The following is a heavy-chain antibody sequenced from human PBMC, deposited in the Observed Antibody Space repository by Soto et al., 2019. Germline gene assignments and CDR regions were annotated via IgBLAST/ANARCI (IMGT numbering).Heavy chain of an antibody. J-gene: IGHJ4*02. CDR2: IYYSGST. Sequence: PSETLSLTCTVSGGSISSYYWSWIRQPPGKGLEWIGYIYYSGSTNYNPSLKSRVTISVDTSKNQFSLKLSSVTAADTAVYYCAREVDTEGYYFDYWGQGTLVTGSS. D-gene: IGHD5-18*01. V-gene: IGHV4-59*01. CDR1: GGSISSYY. CDR3: AREVDTEGYYFDY.